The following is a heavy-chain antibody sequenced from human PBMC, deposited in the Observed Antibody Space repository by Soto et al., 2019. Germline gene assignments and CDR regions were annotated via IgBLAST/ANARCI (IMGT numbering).Heavy chain of an antibody. J-gene: IGHJ6*02. Sequence: SETLSLTCAVYGGSFSGYYCSWIRQPPGKGLEWIGEINHSGSTNYNPSLKSRVTISVDTSKNQFSLKLSSVTAADTAVYYCARGRAVAGNPYYYYYGMDVWGQGTTVTVSS. CDR3: ARGRAVAGNPYYYYYGMDV. CDR2: INHSGST. CDR1: GGSFSGYY. V-gene: IGHV4-34*01. D-gene: IGHD6-19*01.